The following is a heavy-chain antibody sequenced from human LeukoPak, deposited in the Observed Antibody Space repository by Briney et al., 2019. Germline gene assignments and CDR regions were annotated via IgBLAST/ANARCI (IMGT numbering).Heavy chain of an antibody. CDR2: INPNSGGT. Sequence: ASVKVSCKASGYTFTDYYMHWVRQAPGQGLEWMGWINPNSGGTNYAQKFQGRVTMTRDTSISTAYMELSRLRSDDTAVYYCARAYYESSAYRHAVYFDYWGQGTLVTVSS. CDR1: GYTFTDYY. CDR3: ARAYYESSAYRHAVYFDY. J-gene: IGHJ4*02. D-gene: IGHD3-22*01. V-gene: IGHV1-2*02.